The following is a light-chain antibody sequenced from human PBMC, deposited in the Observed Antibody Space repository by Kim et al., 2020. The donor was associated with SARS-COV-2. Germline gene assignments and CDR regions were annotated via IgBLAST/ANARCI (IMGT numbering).Light chain of an antibody. J-gene: IGLJ3*02. V-gene: IGLV2-14*03. CDR2: DVG. CDR1: SSNVGGYNY. Sequence: QSALTQPASVSGSPGQSITISCTGTSSNVGGYNYVSWYQQHPGKAPILMIYDVGTRPSGGSDRSSGSKAGNTTSLTISGLQTEDEADYYCSSYTTTTTRVFGGGTKLTVL. CDR3: SSYTTTTTRV.